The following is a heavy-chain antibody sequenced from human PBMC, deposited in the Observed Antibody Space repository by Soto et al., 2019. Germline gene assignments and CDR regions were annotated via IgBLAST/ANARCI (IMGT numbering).Heavy chain of an antibody. J-gene: IGHJ3*02. D-gene: IGHD1-26*01. V-gene: IGHV1-2*04. CDR3: ARNGLGDI. Sequence: GASVKVSCKASGYTFTGYYMHWVRQAPGQGLEWMGWINPNSGGTNYAQKFQGWVTMTRDTSISTAYMELSSLRSEDTAVYFCARNGLGDIWGQGTMVTVSS. CDR2: INPNSGGT. CDR1: GYTFTGYY.